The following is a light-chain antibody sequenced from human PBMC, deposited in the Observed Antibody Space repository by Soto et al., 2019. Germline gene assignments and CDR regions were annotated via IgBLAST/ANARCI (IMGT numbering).Light chain of an antibody. J-gene: IGKJ5*01. CDR3: QQGGT. CDR2: DAS. Sequence: DIQMTQSPSSLSASVGDRVTITCQASQDISNYLNWYQQKPGKAPKLLIYDASNLETGVPSRFSGSRSGTDFTFTISSPQPEDIATYYCQQGGTFGQGTRLEIK. V-gene: IGKV1-33*01. CDR1: QDISNY.